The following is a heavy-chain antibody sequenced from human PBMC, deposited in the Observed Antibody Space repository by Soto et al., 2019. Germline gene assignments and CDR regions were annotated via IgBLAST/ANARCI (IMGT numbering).Heavy chain of an antibody. Sequence: GGSLRLSCAASGFTFSSYAMSWVRQAPGKGLEWVSAISGSGGSTYYADSVKGRFTISRDNSKNTLYLQMNSLRAEDTAVYYCAKAPFAYCSSTSCPHYFDYWGQGTLVTVSS. D-gene: IGHD2-2*01. CDR3: AKAPFAYCSSTSCPHYFDY. J-gene: IGHJ4*02. CDR2: ISGSGGST. V-gene: IGHV3-23*01. CDR1: GFTFSSYA.